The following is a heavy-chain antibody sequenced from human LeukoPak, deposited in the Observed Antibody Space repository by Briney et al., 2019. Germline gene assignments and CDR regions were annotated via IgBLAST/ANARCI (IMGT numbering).Heavy chain of an antibody. J-gene: IGHJ4*02. CDR1: GFTFSSYA. CDR3: AKDCSGGSCFDY. D-gene: IGHD2-15*01. V-gene: IGHV3-23*01. CDR2: ISGSGGST. Sequence: GGSLRLSCAASGFTFSSYAMSWVRQAPGKGLEWVSAISGSGGSTYYADSVKGRFTISRDNSKNTLYLQMSSLRAEDTAVYYCAKDCSGGSCFDYWGQGTLVTVSS.